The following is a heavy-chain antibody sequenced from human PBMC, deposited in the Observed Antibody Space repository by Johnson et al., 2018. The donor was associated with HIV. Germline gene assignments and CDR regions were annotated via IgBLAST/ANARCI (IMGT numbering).Heavy chain of an antibody. CDR1: AFDFSISA. CDR3: TKCEYNSDAFDI. CDR2: ITDRSDTT. V-gene: IGHV3-23*04. Sequence: VQLVESGGGLVQPGGSLRLSCAASAFDFSISAMNWVRQAPGTGLAWVSGITDRSDTTYYADSVRVRFTISRDNSKNTLYLQMSSLRAEDTAVYYCTKCEYNSDAFDIWGQGTMLTVSS. D-gene: IGHD5-12*01. J-gene: IGHJ3*02.